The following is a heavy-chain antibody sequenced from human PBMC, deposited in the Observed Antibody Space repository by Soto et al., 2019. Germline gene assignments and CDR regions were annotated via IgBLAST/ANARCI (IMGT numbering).Heavy chain of an antibody. Sequence: GGSLRLSCAASGFTFSSYDMHWVRQATGKGLEWVSAIGTAGDTYYPGSVEGRFTISRENAKNSLYLQMNSLRAEDTAVYYCARGVRGVNHLDGMDVWGQGTTVTVSS. CDR1: GFTFSSYD. V-gene: IGHV3-13*01. D-gene: IGHD3-10*01. CDR2: IGTAGDT. J-gene: IGHJ6*02. CDR3: ARGVRGVNHLDGMDV.